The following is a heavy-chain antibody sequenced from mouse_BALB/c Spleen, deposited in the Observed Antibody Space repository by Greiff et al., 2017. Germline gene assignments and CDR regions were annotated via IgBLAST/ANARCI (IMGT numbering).Heavy chain of an antibody. CDR2: ISSGSSTI. D-gene: IGHD2-14*01. CDR3: ARSGDRYDVGFDY. CDR1: GFTFSSFG. J-gene: IGHJ2*01. V-gene: IGHV5-17*02. Sequence: DVKLVESGGGLVQPGGSRKLSCAASGFTFSSFGMHWVRQAPEKGLEWVAYISSGSSTIYYADTVKGRFTISRDNPKNTLFLQMTSLRSEDTAMYYCARSGDRYDVGFDYWGQGTTLTVSS.